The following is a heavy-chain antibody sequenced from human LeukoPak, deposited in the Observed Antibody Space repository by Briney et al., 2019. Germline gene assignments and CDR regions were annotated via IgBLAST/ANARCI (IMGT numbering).Heavy chain of an antibody. Sequence: GGALRLSCAASGFKFNDYGLRWVRQAPGNGLEWLSGINWNGGNTGYADSVKGRYTISRDNAKNSLYLQMNSLRAEDTALYYCVRGATGTTFDYWGQGTLVTVSS. J-gene: IGHJ4*02. CDR2: INWNGGNT. D-gene: IGHD1-1*01. CDR3: VRGATGTTFDY. V-gene: IGHV3-20*04. CDR1: GFKFNDYG.